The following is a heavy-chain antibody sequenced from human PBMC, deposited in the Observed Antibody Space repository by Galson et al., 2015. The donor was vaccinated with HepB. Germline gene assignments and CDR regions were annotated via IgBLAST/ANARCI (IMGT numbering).Heavy chain of an antibody. CDR3: ARHVELGPYFDY. Sequence: LSLTCTVSGGSISSYYWSWIRQPPGKGLEWIGYIYYSGSTNYNPSLKSRVTISVDTSKNQFSLKLSSVTAADTAVYYCARHVELGPYFDYWGQGTLVTVSS. V-gene: IGHV4-59*08. CDR1: GGSISSYY. CDR2: IYYSGST. D-gene: IGHD1-1*01. J-gene: IGHJ4*02.